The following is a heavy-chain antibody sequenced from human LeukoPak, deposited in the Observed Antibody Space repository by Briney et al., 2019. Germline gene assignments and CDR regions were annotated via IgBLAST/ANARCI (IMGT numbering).Heavy chain of an antibody. J-gene: IGHJ4*02. V-gene: IGHV3-30*01. CDR1: GFTFSSYA. D-gene: IGHD3-22*01. CDR3: ARGPPPYYYDSSGYYYPCDY. Sequence: GGSLRLSCAASGFTFSSYAMHWVRQAPGKGLEWVAVISYDGSDKYYADSVKGRFTISRDNSKNTLYLQMNSLRAEDTAVYYCARGPPPYYYDSSGYYYPCDYWGQGTLVTVSS. CDR2: ISYDGSDK.